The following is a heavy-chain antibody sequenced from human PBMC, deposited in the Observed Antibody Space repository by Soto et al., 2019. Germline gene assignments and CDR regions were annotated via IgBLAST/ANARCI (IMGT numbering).Heavy chain of an antibody. CDR3: ARIRRDDYIGFDY. CDR1: GFSLSNAKMG. Sequence: QVTLKESGPVLVKPTETLTLTCTVSGFSLSNAKMGVSWIRQPPGKALEWLAHIFSNDEKYYSTSLQSRLTISKDTSKSQVVLTMTNMDPVDTATYYCARIRRDDYIGFDYWGQGTLVTVSS. J-gene: IGHJ4*02. CDR2: IFSNDEK. D-gene: IGHD4-4*01. V-gene: IGHV2-26*01.